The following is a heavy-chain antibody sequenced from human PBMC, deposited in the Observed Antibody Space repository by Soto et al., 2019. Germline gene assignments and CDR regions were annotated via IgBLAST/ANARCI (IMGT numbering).Heavy chain of an antibody. D-gene: IGHD3-10*01. Sequence: RASVKVSCKASGYAFSFGFSWVRQAPGQGLEWMGWISASDGSTNSASKFRGRISMTTDTSTHTAYLDLLSLTSDDTAMYFCATYYFGSGSYYRFDNWGQGTRVTVSS. CDR2: ISASDGST. CDR3: ATYYFGSGSYYRFDN. CDR1: GYAFSFG. J-gene: IGHJ4*02. V-gene: IGHV1-18*01.